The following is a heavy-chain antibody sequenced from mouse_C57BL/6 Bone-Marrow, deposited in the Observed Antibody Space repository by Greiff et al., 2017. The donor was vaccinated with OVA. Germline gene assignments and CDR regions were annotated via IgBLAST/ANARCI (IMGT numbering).Heavy chain of an antibody. CDR1: GFTFSSYG. V-gene: IGHV5-6*01. J-gene: IGHJ3*01. D-gene: IGHD2-1*01. CDR3: ARHYYGNYGFAY. CDR2: ISSGGSYT. Sequence: EVHLVESGGDLVKPGGSLKLSCAASGFTFSSYGMSWVRQTPDKRLEWVATISSGGSYTSYPDSVKGRFTISRDNAKNTLYLQMSSLKSEDTAMYYCARHYYGNYGFAYWGQGTLVTVSA.